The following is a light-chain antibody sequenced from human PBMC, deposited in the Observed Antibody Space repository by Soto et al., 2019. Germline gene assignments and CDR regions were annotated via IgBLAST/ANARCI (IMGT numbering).Light chain of an antibody. Sequence: QSALTQPASVSGSPGQSITISCTGTSSDVGSYNYVSWYQQHPGKAPKLMIYEVNNRPSGVSNRFSGSKSGNTASLTISGPEAEDDSNCYCSSYTSISTRVFGGGTKLTVL. CDR3: SSYTSISTRV. J-gene: IGLJ3*02. CDR2: EVN. V-gene: IGLV2-14*01. CDR1: SSDVGSYNY.